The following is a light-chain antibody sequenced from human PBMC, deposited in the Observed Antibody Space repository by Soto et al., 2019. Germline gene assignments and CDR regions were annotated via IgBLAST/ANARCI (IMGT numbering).Light chain of an antibody. CDR1: QNISVW. Sequence: DIQMTQSPSTLSASVGDGVTITCRASQNISVWLAWYRQRPGKAPKFLIYDASSLETGVPSRFSGSGSGTEFTLTIRRLQPDDFATYYCQQYDSSSPTFGQGTQLEIK. CDR3: QQYDSSSPT. J-gene: IGKJ2*01. CDR2: DAS. V-gene: IGKV1-5*01.